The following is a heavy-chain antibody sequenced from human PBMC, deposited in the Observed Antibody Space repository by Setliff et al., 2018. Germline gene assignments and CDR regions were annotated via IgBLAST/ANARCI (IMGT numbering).Heavy chain of an antibody. CDR3: ANGGWGSYRYTDAFDI. J-gene: IGHJ3*02. D-gene: IGHD3-16*02. CDR2: IYHSGST. CDR1: GGSISSGYY. V-gene: IGHV4-38-2*02. Sequence: SETLSLTCTVSGGSISSGYYWGWIRQPPGKGLEWIGNIYHSGSTYYNPSLKSRVTISVDTSKNQFSLKLTSVTAADTAVYFCANGGWGSYRYTDAFDIWGQGTMVTVSS.